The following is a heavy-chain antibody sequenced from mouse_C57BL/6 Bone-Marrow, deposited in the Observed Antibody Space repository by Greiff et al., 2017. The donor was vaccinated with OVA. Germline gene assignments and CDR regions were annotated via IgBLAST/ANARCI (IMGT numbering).Heavy chain of an antibody. CDR3: ARRGYSNYYFDY. D-gene: IGHD2-5*01. Sequence: QVQLQQPGAELVRPGTSVKLSCKASGYTFTSYWMHWVKQRPGQGLEWIGVIDPSDSYTNYNQKFKGKATLTVDTSSSTAYMQLSSLTSEDSAVDYCARRGYSNYYFDYWGQGTTLTVSS. CDR2: IDPSDSYT. V-gene: IGHV1-59*01. CDR1: GYTFTSYW. J-gene: IGHJ2*01.